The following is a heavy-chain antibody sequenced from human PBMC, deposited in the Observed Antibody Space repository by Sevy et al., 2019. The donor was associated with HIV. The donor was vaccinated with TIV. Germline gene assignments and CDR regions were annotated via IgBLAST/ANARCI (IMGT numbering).Heavy chain of an antibody. CDR2: ISSSSTV. J-gene: IGHJ6*02. CDR1: GFTFSSYS. CDR3: AREGGYCSSTSCYGPVRYYYGMDV. D-gene: IGHD2-2*01. Sequence: GGSLRLSCAASGFTFSSYSMNWVRQAPGKGLEWVSYISSSSTVYYADSVKGRFTISRDNAKNSLYLQMNSLRDEDTAVYYCAREGGYCSSTSCYGPVRYYYGMDVWGQGTTVTVSS. V-gene: IGHV3-48*02.